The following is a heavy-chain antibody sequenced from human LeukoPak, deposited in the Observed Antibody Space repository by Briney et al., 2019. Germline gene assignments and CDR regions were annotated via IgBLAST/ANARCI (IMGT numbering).Heavy chain of an antibody. J-gene: IGHJ3*02. D-gene: IGHD3-3*01. Sequence: GGSLRLSCVASGFTFSNYDMHWVRQAPGKGLEWVASMRNDGSQIYHADSVKGRFTISRDNSKNTLYLQMNSLRVEDTAIYYCAKDMGRRIFGVAYDAFHIWGQGTMVTVSS. V-gene: IGHV3-30*02. CDR1: GFTFSNYD. CDR2: MRNDGSQI. CDR3: AKDMGRRIFGVAYDAFHI.